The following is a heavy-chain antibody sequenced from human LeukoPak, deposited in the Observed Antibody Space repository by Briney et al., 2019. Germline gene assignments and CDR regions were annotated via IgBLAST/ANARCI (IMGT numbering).Heavy chain of an antibody. CDR3: ARGGYCSSTSCFLIDP. V-gene: IGHV3-74*01. J-gene: IGHJ5*02. D-gene: IGHD2-2*01. CDR1: GFTFSGYW. Sequence: GGSLRLSCAASGFTFSGYWMHWVRQAPGKGLVCVSRINSDGSGTRYADSVKGRFTISRDNAKNTLYLQMNSLRAEDTAVYYCARGGYCSSTSCFLIDPWGQGTLVTVSS. CDR2: INSDGSGT.